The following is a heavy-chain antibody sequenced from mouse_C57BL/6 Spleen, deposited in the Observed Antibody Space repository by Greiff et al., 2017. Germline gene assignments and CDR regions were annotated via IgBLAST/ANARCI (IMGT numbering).Heavy chain of an antibody. D-gene: IGHD2-3*01. Sequence: VQLQQSGPELVRPGASVKLSCTASGYTFTDYYINWVKQRPGQGLEWIAGIYPGSGTTYYNEKFKGQATLTAEKSSSTAYMMLSSLTAEDSAVYCCASEWDGGYDYFDYWGQGTTLTVSS. J-gene: IGHJ2*01. CDR1: GYTFTDYY. V-gene: IGHV1-76*01. CDR3: ASEWDGGYDYFDY. CDR2: IYPGSGTT.